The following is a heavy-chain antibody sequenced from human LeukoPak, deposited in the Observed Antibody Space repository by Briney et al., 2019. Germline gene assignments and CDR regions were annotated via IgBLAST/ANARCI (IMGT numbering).Heavy chain of an antibody. CDR3: VRGYSFGPYGMDV. CDR2: ISDSGGST. J-gene: IGHJ6*02. CDR1: GFPFSSYA. V-gene: IGHV3-64D*09. D-gene: IGHD2-15*01. Sequence: GASLRLSCSASGFPFSSYAMHWVRPAPGKGVEYVSAISDSGGSTYYADSVKGRFTISRDNSKNTLYLQMSSLRAEDTAVYFCVRGYSFGPYGMDVWGQGTTVTVSS.